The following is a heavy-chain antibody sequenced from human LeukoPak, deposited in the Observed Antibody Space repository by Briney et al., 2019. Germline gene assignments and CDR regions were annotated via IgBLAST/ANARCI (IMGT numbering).Heavy chain of an antibody. CDR3: ARDLAAYYYGSGSYYY. CDR2: ISSSSSYI. J-gene: IGHJ4*02. D-gene: IGHD3-10*01. CDR1: GFTFSSYS. V-gene: IGHV3-21*01. Sequence: PGGSLRLSCAASGFTFSSYSMNWVRQAPGKGLEWVSSISSSSSYIYYADSVKGRFTISRDNAKNSLYLQMNSLRAEDTAVYYCARDLAAYYYGSGSYYYWGQGTLVTVSS.